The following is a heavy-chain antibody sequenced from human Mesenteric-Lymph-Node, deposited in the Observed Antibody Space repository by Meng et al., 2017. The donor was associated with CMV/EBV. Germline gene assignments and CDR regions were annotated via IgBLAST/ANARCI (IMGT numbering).Heavy chain of an antibody. CDR3: ARGITIFGVAPLRWFDP. V-gene: IGHV4-34*04. CDR2: NNNSGST. CDR1: GGSYSGYN. J-gene: IGHJ5*02. Sequence: GGSYSGYNWSRNRKHPGKELEWIGENNNSGSTNNNPSLKSRDTISVDTSKNQFSLKLSSVTAAGTAVYYCARGITIFGVAPLRWFDPWGQGTLVTVSS. D-gene: IGHD3-3*01.